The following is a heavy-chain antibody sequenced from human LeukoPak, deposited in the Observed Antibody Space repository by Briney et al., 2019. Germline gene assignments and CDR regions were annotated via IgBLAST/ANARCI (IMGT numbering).Heavy chain of an antibody. V-gene: IGHV3-74*01. CDR3: ARANYYDISGYDY. J-gene: IGHJ4*02. CDR2: INSDGSSA. D-gene: IGHD3-22*01. Sequence: GGSLRLSCAVSGFTFSHYWMNWVRQVPGKGLVWVSRINSDGSSASYADSVKGRFTISRDNAKNSLYLQMNSLRAEDTAVYYCARANYYDISGYDYWGQGTLVTVSS. CDR1: GFTFSHYW.